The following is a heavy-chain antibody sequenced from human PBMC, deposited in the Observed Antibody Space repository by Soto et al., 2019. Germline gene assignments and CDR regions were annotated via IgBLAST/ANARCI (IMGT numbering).Heavy chain of an antibody. D-gene: IGHD2-15*01. CDR2: SNHSGST. CDR3: ARGRVVAATLFGGYYYYYGMDV. CDR1: GGSFSGYY. V-gene: IGHV4-34*01. J-gene: IGHJ6*02. Sequence: PSETLSLTCAVYGGSFSGYYWSWIRQPPGKGLEWIGESNHSGSTNYNPSLKSRVTISVNTSKNQFSLKLSSVTAADTAVYYCARGRVVAATLFGGYYYYYGMDVWGQGTTVTVSS.